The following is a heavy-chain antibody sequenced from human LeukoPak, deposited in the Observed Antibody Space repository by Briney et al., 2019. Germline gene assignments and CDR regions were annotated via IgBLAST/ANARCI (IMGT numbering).Heavy chain of an antibody. J-gene: IGHJ5*01. V-gene: IGHV3-74*01. CDR1: GFTFSSDW. CDR3: ARTEGTVAYDS. CDR2: INSDESST. Sequence: AGTLRLSCAASGFTFSSDWMQWVRQAPGTGVLGVSRINSDESSTTYAASVKGRFTISRHNAKNTLYLQMNSLTAEGTAVYYHARTEGTVAYDSWGQGTLVTVSS. D-gene: IGHD4-23*01.